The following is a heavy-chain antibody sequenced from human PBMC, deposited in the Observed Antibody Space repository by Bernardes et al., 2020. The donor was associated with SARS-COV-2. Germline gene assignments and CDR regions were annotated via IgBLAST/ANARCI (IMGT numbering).Heavy chain of an antibody. CDR2: ISGSGGST. CDR1: GLTFPTYA. Sequence: GGSLRLSCAASGLTFPTYAMTWVRQVPGKGLEWVSAISGSGGSTYYADSVKGRFTISRDNSKNTLYLQMNSLRAEDTAVYYCAKVGGSPTHNWFDPWGQGTLVTVSS. CDR3: AKVGGSPTHNWFDP. V-gene: IGHV3-23*01. D-gene: IGHD3-10*01. J-gene: IGHJ5*02.